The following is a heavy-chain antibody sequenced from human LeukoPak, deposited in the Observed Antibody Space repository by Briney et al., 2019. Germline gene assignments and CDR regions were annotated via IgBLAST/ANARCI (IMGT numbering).Heavy chain of an antibody. D-gene: IGHD6-13*01. J-gene: IGHJ4*02. CDR1: GGSISSGGYY. CDR2: IYHSGST. CDR3: AGSIAAAGFDY. Sequence: SETLSLTCTVSGGSISSGGYYWSWIRQPPGKGLEWIGYIYHSGSTYYNPSLKSRVTISVDKSKNQFSLKLSSVTAADTAVYYCAGSIAAAGFDYWGQGTLVTVSS. V-gene: IGHV4-30-2*01.